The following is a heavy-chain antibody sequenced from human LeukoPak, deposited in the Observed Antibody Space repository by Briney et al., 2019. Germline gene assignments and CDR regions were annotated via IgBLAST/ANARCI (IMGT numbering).Heavy chain of an antibody. J-gene: IGHJ4*02. CDR2: ISYDGSNK. D-gene: IGHD4-17*01. Sequence: GGSLRLSCAASGFTFSSYAMHWVRQAPGKGLEWVAVISYDGSNKYYADSVKGRFTISRDNSKNTLYPQMNSLRAEDTAVYYCARDPSTVTYIYYFDYWGQGTLVTVSS. CDR3: ARDPSTVTYIYYFDY. V-gene: IGHV3-30-3*01. CDR1: GFTFSSYA.